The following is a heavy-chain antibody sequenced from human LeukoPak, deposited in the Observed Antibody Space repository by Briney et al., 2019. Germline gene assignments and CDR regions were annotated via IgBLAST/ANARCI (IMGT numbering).Heavy chain of an antibody. V-gene: IGHV3-23*01. J-gene: IGHJ6*02. CDR3: ASPLLGYCRSTSCFNYYYYGMAV. Sequence: GGSLRLSCAASGFTFSSYAMSWVRQAPGKGLEWVSAISGSGGSTYYADSVKGRFTISRDNSENTLYLQMNSLRAEDTAVYYCASPLLGYCRSTSCFNYYYYGMAVWGQGTTVTVSS. CDR1: GFTFSSYA. D-gene: IGHD2-2*01. CDR2: ISGSGGST.